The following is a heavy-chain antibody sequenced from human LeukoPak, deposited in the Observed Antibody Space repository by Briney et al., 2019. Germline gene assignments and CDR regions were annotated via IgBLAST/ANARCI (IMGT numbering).Heavy chain of an antibody. V-gene: IGHV1-2*02. CDR2: INPNSGGT. CDR3: ARSNDYGDYEGWFDP. J-gene: IGHJ5*02. CDR1: GYTFTGYY. Sequence: ASVKVSCKASGYTFTGYYMHWVRQAPGQGLEWMGWINPNSGGTNYAQKFQGRVTMTRDTSISTAYMELSRLRSDDTAVYYCARSNDYGDYEGWFDPWGQGTLVTVSS. D-gene: IGHD4-17*01.